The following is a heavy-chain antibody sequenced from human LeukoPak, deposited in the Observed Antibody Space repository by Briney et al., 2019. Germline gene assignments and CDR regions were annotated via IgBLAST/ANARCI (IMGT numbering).Heavy chain of an antibody. CDR2: ISSSSSYI. D-gene: IGHD6-19*01. CDR3: ARGLAGSGWYPPDAFDI. CDR1: GFTFSSYS. V-gene: IGHV3-21*01. J-gene: IGHJ3*02. Sequence: GGSLRLSCEASGFTFSSYSMNWVRQAPGKGLEWVSSISSSSSYIYYADSVKGRFTISRDSAKNSLYLQMNSLRAEDTAVYYCARGLAGSGWYPPDAFDIWGQGTMVTVSS.